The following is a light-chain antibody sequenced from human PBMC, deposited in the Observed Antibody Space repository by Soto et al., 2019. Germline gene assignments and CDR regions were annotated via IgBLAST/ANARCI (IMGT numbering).Light chain of an antibody. CDR1: QSVSSN. CDR3: HQRQYWPPIT. V-gene: IGKV3-15*01. CDR2: GAS. Sequence: EIVKTKSAVTLSVTPGKRATLHGRTSQSVSSNLAWYQQKPGQAPRLLIYGASTRATGIPARFSGSGSGTDFTLTISSLEPEDFAVYYCHQRQYWPPITFGQGTRLEIK. J-gene: IGKJ5*01.